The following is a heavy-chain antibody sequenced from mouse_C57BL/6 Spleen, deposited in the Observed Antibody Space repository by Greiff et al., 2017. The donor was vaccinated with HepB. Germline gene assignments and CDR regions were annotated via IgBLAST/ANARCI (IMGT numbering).Heavy chain of an antibody. CDR1: GYTFTSYW. D-gene: IGHD3-2*02. CDR2: IDPSDSET. V-gene: IGHV1-52*01. CDR3: AIDSSGYHYAMDY. Sequence: VQLQQPGAELVRPGSSVKLSCKASGYTFTSYWMHWVKQRPIQGLEWIGNIDPSDSETHYNQKFKDKATLTVDKSSSTAYMQLSSLTSEDSAVYYCAIDSSGYHYAMDYWGQGTSVTVSS. J-gene: IGHJ4*01.